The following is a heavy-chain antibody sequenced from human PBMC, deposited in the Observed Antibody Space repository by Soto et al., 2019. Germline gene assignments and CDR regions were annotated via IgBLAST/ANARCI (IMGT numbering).Heavy chain of an antibody. CDR3: ARALYSSSGY. D-gene: IGHD6-6*01. Sequence: QVQLVQSGAEVKKPGASVKVSCKASGYTFTSYDFNWVRQAPGQGLEWMGWMNPNSGGTNYAQKFQGRVTMTRDTSISTAYMELSRLRSDDTAVYYCARALYSSSGYWGQGTLVTVSS. CDR2: MNPNSGGT. V-gene: IGHV1-2*02. CDR1: GYTFTSYD. J-gene: IGHJ4*02.